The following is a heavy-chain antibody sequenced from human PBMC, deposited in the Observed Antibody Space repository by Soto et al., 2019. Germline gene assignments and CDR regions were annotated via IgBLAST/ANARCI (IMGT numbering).Heavy chain of an antibody. J-gene: IGHJ5*02. Sequence: QVQLVESGGGVVQPGRSLRLSCAASGFIFSSYPMHWVRQAPGKGLEWMAVISDDGSTKYYADSVKGRFTISRDNSKNTLYLQMNSLSAEDTAVYYCTRADVTVTLSVFDPWGQGTLVTVSS. CDR2: ISDDGSTK. CDR1: GFIFSSYP. D-gene: IGHD4-17*01. CDR3: TRADVTVTLSVFDP. V-gene: IGHV3-30-3*01.